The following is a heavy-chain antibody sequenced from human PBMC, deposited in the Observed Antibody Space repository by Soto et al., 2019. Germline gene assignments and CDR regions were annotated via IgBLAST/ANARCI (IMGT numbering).Heavy chain of an antibody. J-gene: IGHJ5*02. D-gene: IGHD6-13*01. CDR1: GFTFSDYY. CDR2: ISSSGSTI. V-gene: IGHV3-11*01. Sequence: GGSLRLSCAASGFTFSDYYMSWIRQAPGKGLEWVSYISSSGSTIYYADSVKGRFTISRDNAKNSLYLQMNSLRAEDTAVYYCASGYSSSWYNWLDPWGRGPLVTVSS. CDR3: ASGYSSSWYNWLDP.